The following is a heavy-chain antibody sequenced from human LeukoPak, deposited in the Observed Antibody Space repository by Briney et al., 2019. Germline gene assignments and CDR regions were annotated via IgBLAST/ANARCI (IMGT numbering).Heavy chain of an antibody. J-gene: IGHJ4*02. CDR1: GYTFTGYY. CDR2: NNPSGGST. Sequence: ASVKVSCKASGYTFTGYYMHWVRQAPGQGLEWMGINNPSGGSTSYAQKFQGRVTMTRDTSTITVYTGLSSLRSEDTAVYYCARDMTGYSSSWYLYDYWGQGTLVTVSS. D-gene: IGHD6-13*01. V-gene: IGHV1-46*01. CDR3: ARDMTGYSSSWYLYDY.